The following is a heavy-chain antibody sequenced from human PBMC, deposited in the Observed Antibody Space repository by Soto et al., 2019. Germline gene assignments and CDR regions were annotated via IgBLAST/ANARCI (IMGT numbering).Heavy chain of an antibody. CDR3: ARDRTYYYDSSGYLDL. CDR1: GFTFSSYA. Sequence: EVQLVESGGGLVQPGGSLRLSCAASGFTFSSYAMHWVRQAPGKGLEYVSAISSNGGSTYYANSVKGRFTISRDNSKNKRYLQMGSMRAEDMAVYYCARDRTYYYDSSGYLDLWGRSTLVTVSS. CDR2: ISSNGGST. J-gene: IGHJ2*01. V-gene: IGHV3-64*01. D-gene: IGHD3-22*01.